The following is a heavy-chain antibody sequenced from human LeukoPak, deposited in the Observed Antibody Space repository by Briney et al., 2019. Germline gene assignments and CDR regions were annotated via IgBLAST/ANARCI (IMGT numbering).Heavy chain of an antibody. CDR2: ISYDGSNK. V-gene: IGHV3-30*04. D-gene: IGHD2-2*01. J-gene: IGHJ6*02. CDR3: ARDSVVVPAAYTYYYYGMDV. CDR1: GFTFSSYA. Sequence: GGSLRLSCAASGFTFSSYAMHWVRQAPGKGLEWVAVISYDGSNKYYADSVKGRFTVSRDKSKNTLYLQMNSLRAEDTAVYYCARDSVVVPAAYTYYYYGMDVWGQGTTVTVSS.